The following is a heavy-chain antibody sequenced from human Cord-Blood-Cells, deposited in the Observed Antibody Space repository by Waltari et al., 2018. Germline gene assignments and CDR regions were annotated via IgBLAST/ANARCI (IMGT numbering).Heavy chain of an antibody. CDR3: ARGPVYSGSYYYFDY. D-gene: IGHD1-26*01. V-gene: IGHV4-31*03. CDR2: IYYSGST. CDR1: GGSISSGGYY. J-gene: IGHJ4*02. Sequence: QVQLQESGPGLVKPSQTLSLTCTVSGGSISSGGYYWRWIRQHPGKGLEWIGYIYYSGSTYYNPSLKSRVTISVDTSKNQFSLKLSSVTAADTAVYYCARGPVYSGSYYYFDYWGQGTLVTVSS.